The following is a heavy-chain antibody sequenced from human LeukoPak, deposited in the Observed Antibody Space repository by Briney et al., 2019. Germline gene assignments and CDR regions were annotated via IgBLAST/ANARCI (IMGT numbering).Heavy chain of an antibody. V-gene: IGHV4-34*01. J-gene: IGHJ4*02. CDR3: ATPLREGEQQLFDY. Sequence: SETLSLTCAVYGGSLSGYYWSWIRQPPGKGLEWIGEINHSGSTNYNPSLKSRVTISVDTSKNQFSLKLSSVTAADTAVYYCATPLREGEQQLFDYWGQGTLVTVSS. CDR1: GGSLSGYY. CDR2: INHSGST. D-gene: IGHD6-13*01.